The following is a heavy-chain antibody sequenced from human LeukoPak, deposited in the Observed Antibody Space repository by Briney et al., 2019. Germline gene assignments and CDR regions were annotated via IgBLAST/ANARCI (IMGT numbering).Heavy chain of an antibody. D-gene: IGHD1-26*01. CDR1: VYTFTSYH. CDR2: INPTGGST. J-gene: IGHJ4*02. Sequence: ASVKVSCKASVYTFTSYHIHWARQAPGQGLEWMGIINPTGGSTSYAQKFQGRVTMTRDTSTSTVYMELSSLRSEDTAVYYCARGERSGSFDYWGQGTLVTVSS. V-gene: IGHV1-46*01. CDR3: ARGERSGSFDY.